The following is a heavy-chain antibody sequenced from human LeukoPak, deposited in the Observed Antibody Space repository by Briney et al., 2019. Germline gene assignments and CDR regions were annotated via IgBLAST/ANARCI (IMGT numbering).Heavy chain of an antibody. CDR3: ARGGDGYAKRLDY. D-gene: IGHD5-24*01. CDR2: ISYDGSNK. Sequence: PGGSLRLSCAASGFTFSSYAMRWVRQAPGKGLEWVAGISYDGSNKYYADSVKGRFTISRDNSKNTLYLQMNSLRTEDTAVYYCARGGDGYAKRLDYWGQGTLVTVSS. CDR1: GFTFSSYA. J-gene: IGHJ4*02. V-gene: IGHV3-30-3*01.